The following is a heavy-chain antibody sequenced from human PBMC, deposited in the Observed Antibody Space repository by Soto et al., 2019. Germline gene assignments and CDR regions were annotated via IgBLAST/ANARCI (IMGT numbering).Heavy chain of an antibody. V-gene: IGHV4-31*03. CDR1: GDSINSCAYY. D-gene: IGHD3-9*01. J-gene: IGHJ5*02. Sequence: SETLPLTCTVSGDSINSCAYYWAWIRQHSGKGLEWIGDIFYSGSTNYNPSLKSRLSISIDTSNNQFSLKLTSVTAADTAVYYCARSYYDIFTDSSLFYPWGQGTLVTVSS. CDR2: IFYSGST. CDR3: ARSYYDIFTDSSLFYP.